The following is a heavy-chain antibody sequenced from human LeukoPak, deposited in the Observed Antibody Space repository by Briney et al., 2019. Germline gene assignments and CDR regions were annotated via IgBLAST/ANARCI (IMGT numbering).Heavy chain of an antibody. Sequence: PGGSLRLSCAASGFTFSSYSMNWVRQAPGKGLEWVSSISSSSSYIYYADSVKGRFTISRDNAKNSLYLQMNSLGAEDTAVYYCARGVLMVYASFDYWGQGTLVTVSS. V-gene: IGHV3-21*01. D-gene: IGHD2-8*01. CDR2: ISSSSSYI. CDR1: GFTFSSYS. CDR3: ARGVLMVYASFDY. J-gene: IGHJ4*02.